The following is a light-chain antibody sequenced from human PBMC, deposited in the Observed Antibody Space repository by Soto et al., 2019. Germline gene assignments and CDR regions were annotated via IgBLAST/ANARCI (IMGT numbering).Light chain of an antibody. CDR3: QQSYTSPLT. CDR2: AAS. CDR1: QSISTY. J-gene: IGKJ4*01. Sequence: DIQMTQSPYSLSASVGDTVTITCRASQSISTYLNWYQKKPGKAPELLIYAASSLQSVVPLRFTGRGSGTDFTLTNISLQPEDFASYYCQQSYTSPLTFGGGTKVEIK. V-gene: IGKV1-39*01.